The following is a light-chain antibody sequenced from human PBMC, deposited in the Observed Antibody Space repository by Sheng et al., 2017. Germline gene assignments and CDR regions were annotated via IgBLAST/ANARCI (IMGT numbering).Light chain of an antibody. J-gene: IGKJ3*01. CDR3: QQSYRTLT. Sequence: DIQMTQSPSSLSASVGDRITITCRASESISSSLNWYQQKPGKAPKVLIYAASSLQSGVPSRFSGSGSGTDFTLTISSLQPEDFATYYCQQSYRTLTFGPGTKVDIK. V-gene: IGKV1-39*01. CDR1: ESISSS. CDR2: AAS.